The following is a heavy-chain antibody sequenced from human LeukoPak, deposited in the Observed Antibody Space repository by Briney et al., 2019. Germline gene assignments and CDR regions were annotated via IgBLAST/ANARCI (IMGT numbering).Heavy chain of an antibody. J-gene: IGHJ6*03. CDR2: IYYSGST. CDR3: ARQSYYYDSSGSYYYMDV. D-gene: IGHD3-22*01. CDR1: GGSLSSSSYY. V-gene: IGHV4-39*01. Sequence: PSETLSLTCTVSGGSLSSSSYYWGWIRQPPGKGLEWIGSIYYSGSTYYNPSLKSRVTISVDTSKNQFSLKLSSVTAADTAVYYCARQSYYYDSSGSYYYMDVWGKGTTVTVSS.